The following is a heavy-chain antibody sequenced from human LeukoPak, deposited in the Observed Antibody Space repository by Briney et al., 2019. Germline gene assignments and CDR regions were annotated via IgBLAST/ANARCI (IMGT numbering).Heavy chain of an antibody. V-gene: IGHV3-21*01. Sequence: GGSLRLSCAASGFTFSSYSMNWVRQAPGKGLEWVSSISSSSSYIYYADSVKGRFTISRDNAKNSLYLQMNSLRAEDAAVYYCAREFWGPIAVAGRRSAFDIWGQGTMVTVSS. CDR3: AREFWGPIAVAGRRSAFDI. J-gene: IGHJ3*02. CDR1: GFTFSSYS. CDR2: ISSSSSYI. D-gene: IGHD6-19*01.